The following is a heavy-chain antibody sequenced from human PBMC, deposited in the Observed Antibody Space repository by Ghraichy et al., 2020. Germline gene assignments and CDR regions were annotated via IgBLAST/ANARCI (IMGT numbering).Heavy chain of an antibody. J-gene: IGHJ4*02. CDR3: AGDSNWSSDY. CDR1: GFTFSNYW. Sequence: GGSLRLSCAASGFTFSNYWLSWYRQAPGRGLEWVANIKADGSQKYYVDSVKGRFTVSRDNAQNSLYLQMNSLRAEDAAVYYCAGDSNWSSDYWGQGTLVTVSS. V-gene: IGHV3-7*05. D-gene: IGHD6-13*01. CDR2: IKADGSQK.